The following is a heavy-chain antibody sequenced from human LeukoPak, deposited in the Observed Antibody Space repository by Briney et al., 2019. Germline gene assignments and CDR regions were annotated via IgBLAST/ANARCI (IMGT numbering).Heavy chain of an antibody. J-gene: IGHJ4*02. D-gene: IGHD4-23*01. CDR3: ARGRPHGNDY. V-gene: IGHV3-48*04. Sequence: PGGSLRLSCAASGFIFSTYNMNWVRQAPGKGLEWLSSISSGSNTIAYADSVKGRFSISRDNAKNTLYLQMNSLRVEDTAVYYCARGRPHGNDYWGQGTLVTVSS. CDR2: ISSGSNTI. CDR1: GFIFSTYN.